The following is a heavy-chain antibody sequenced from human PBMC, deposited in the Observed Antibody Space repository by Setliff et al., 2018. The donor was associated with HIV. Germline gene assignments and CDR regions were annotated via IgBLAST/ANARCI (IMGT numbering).Heavy chain of an antibody. D-gene: IGHD3-10*01. Sequence: TGGSLRLSCAVSGTTAGSNYISWIRQAPGQGLEWVSVIYDNGQTYYADSVRGRCHISRVRFKNVTAADTAVYYCAGGFGERCYFDYWGQGTLVTVSS. V-gene: IGHV3-66*02. CDR3: YFDY. CDR1: GTTAGSNY. J-gene: IGHJ4*02. CDR2: IYDNGQT.